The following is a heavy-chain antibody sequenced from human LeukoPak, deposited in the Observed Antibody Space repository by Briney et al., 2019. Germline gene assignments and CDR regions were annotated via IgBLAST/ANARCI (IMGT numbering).Heavy chain of an antibody. CDR3: ATNSGWRFDY. Sequence: GGSLRLSCAASGFTFSQYCMSWVRQAPGKGLEWVANICEDGSEIYYVDSVKGRFTISRDNAKNSLYLQMNSLRAEDTAVYYCATNSGWRFDYWGQGTLVTVSS. CDR1: GFTFSQYC. D-gene: IGHD2-21*01. J-gene: IGHJ4*02. V-gene: IGHV3-7*02. CDR2: ICEDGSEI.